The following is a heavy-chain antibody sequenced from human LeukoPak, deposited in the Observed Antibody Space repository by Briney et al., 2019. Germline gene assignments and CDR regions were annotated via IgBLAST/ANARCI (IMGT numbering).Heavy chain of an antibody. D-gene: IGHD4-17*01. CDR1: GFTFSSYS. V-gene: IGHV3-21*01. CDR3: ARAGGSTVSHSDY. Sequence: SGGSLRLSCAASGFTFSSYSMNWIRQAPGKGLEWVSSISSSTSYIYYADSVKGRFTISKDNAKNSLYLQMNSLRAEDTAVYYCARAGGSTVSHSDYWGQGTLVTVSS. J-gene: IGHJ4*02. CDR2: ISSSTSYI.